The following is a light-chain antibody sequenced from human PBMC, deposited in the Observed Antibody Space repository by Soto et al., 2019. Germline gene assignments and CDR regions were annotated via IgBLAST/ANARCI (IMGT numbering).Light chain of an antibody. CDR1: QSISTY. Sequence: DIQMTQSPSSLSASVGNRVTITCRASQSISTYLNWYQKKPGKAPNLLIYDASRLQSGVPSRFSGSGSETEFSLTIRALQPEDFATYYCQQYNSYWTFGQGTKVDIK. V-gene: IGKV1-17*01. CDR2: DAS. CDR3: QQYNSYWT. J-gene: IGKJ1*01.